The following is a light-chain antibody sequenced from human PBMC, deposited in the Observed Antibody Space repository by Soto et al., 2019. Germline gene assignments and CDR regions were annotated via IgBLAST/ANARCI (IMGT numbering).Light chain of an antibody. V-gene: IGKV3-20*01. CDR2: GAS. Sequence: EIVLTQSPATLSLSPGERATLSCRAIQRVKSNYLAWYQQKPGQAPRLVIYGASSRATGIPDTFSGSGSGTDFTLTINRLEPEDFAVYYCQLYGRSPTWTFGQGTKVDIK. CDR3: QLYGRSPTWT. CDR1: QRVKSNY. J-gene: IGKJ1*01.